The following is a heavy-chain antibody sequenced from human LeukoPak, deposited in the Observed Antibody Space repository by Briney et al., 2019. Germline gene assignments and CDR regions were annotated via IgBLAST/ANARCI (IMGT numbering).Heavy chain of an antibody. CDR1: GYTFTGYY. J-gene: IGHJ4*02. CDR2: INPNSGGA. V-gene: IGHV1-2*06. CDR3: ARDRGSSSRLFDY. D-gene: IGHD6-6*01. Sequence: ASVKVSCKASGYTFTGYYMHWVRQAPGQGLEWMGRINPNSGGANYAQKFQGRVTMTRDTSISTAYMELRSLRSDDTAVYYCARDRGSSSRLFDYWGQGTLVTVSS.